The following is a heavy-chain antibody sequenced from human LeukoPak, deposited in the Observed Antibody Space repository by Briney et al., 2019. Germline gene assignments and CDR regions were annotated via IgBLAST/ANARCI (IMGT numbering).Heavy chain of an antibody. V-gene: IGHV1-18*01. D-gene: IGHD6-19*01. CDR2: ISAYNGNS. Sequence: ASVKVSCKASGYTFTSYGISWVRQAPGQGLEWMGWISAYNGNSNYAQKLQGRVTITRDTSASTAYMELISLRSEDTAVYYRARPGYSSGFDYWGQGTLVTVSS. CDR1: GYTFTSYG. CDR3: ARPGYSSGFDY. J-gene: IGHJ4*02.